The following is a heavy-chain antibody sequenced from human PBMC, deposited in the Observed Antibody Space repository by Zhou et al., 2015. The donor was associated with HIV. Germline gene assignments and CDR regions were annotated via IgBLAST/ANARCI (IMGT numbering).Heavy chain of an antibody. CDR1: GGTFSSYA. CDR3: ARTSWAVPAANYYYYGMDV. CDR2: IIPIFGTA. D-gene: IGHD2-2*01. V-gene: IGHV1-69*06. Sequence: QVQLVQSGAEVKKPGSSVKVSCKASGGTFSSYAISWVRQAPGQGLEWMGGIIPIFGTANYAQKFQGRVTITADKSTSTAYMELSSLRSEDTAVYYCARTSWAVPAANYYYYGMDVWGQGTTVTVSS. J-gene: IGHJ6*02.